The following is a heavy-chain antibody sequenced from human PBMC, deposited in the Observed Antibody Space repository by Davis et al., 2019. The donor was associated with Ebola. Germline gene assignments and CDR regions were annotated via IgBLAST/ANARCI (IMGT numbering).Heavy chain of an antibody. Sequence: GESLKISCAASGFTFSSYAMSWVRQAPGKGLEWVSAISGSGGSTYYADSVKGRFTISRDNSKNTLYLQMNSLRAEDTAVYYCAKDHIEGNWFDPWGQGTLVTVSS. J-gene: IGHJ5*02. D-gene: IGHD2-21*01. CDR1: GFTFSSYA. CDR2: ISGSGGST. CDR3: AKDHIEGNWFDP. V-gene: IGHV3-23*01.